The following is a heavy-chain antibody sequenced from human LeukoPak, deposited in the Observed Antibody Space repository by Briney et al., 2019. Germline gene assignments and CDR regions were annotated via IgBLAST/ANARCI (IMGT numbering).Heavy chain of an antibody. CDR1: GFTFSSYA. V-gene: IGHV3-23*01. D-gene: IGHD2-2*01. CDR3: AKSAGCSSTACSADY. J-gene: IGHJ4*02. Sequence: GGSLRLSCAASGFTFSSYAMSWVRQAPGKGLEWVSAVSTSGRGTYYADSVKGRFTISRDNSKNTLYLQMNSLKADDTAVYYCAKSAGCSSTACSADYWGQGTLVTVSS. CDR2: VSTSGRGT.